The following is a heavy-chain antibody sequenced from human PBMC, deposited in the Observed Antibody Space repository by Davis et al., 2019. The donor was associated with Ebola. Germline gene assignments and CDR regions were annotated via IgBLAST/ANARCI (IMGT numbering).Heavy chain of an antibody. CDR2: IYYSGST. V-gene: IGHV4-59*01. D-gene: IGHD3-16*01. J-gene: IGHJ4*02. CDR1: GGSISSYY. Sequence: SETLSLTCTVSGGSISSYYWSWIRQLPGKGLEWIGYIYYSGSTNYNPSLKSRVTISVDTSKNQFSLKLSSVTAADTAVYYCARGKLWFDYWGQGTLVTVSS. CDR3: ARGKLWFDY.